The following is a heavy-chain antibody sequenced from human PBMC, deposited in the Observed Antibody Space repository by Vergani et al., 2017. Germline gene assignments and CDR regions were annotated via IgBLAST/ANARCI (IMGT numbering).Heavy chain of an antibody. J-gene: IGHJ6*03. CDR1: GGSISSGGYY. D-gene: IGHD4-17*01. CDR3: ARGPAVTTRAYYMDV. CDR2: IYYSGST. V-gene: IGHV4-31*03. Sequence: QVQLQESGPGLVKPSQTLSLTCTVSGGSISSGGYYWSWIRQHPGTGLEWIGYIYYSGSTYYNPSLKSRVTISVDTSKNQFSLKLSSVTAADTAVYYCARGPAVTTRAYYMDVWGKGTTVTVSS.